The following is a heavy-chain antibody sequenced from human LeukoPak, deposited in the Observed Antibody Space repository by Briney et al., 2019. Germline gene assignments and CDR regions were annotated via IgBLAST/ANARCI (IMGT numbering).Heavy chain of an antibody. CDR2: MNPNSGNT. CDR3: AKDWHILTGRNCFDP. J-gene: IGHJ5*02. V-gene: IGHV1-8*02. D-gene: IGHD3-9*01. CDR1: GYTFTSYD. Sequence: ASVKVSCKASGYTFTSYDINWVRQATGQGLEWMGWMNPNSGNTVYAQKFQGRVTMSTDTSTSTAYMELRSLRFDDTAIYYCAKDWHILTGRNCFDPWGQGTLVTVSS.